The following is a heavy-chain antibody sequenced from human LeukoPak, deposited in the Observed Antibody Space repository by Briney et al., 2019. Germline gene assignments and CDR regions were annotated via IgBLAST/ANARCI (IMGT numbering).Heavy chain of an antibody. CDR1: GFTFRDYY. CDR3: ARGYTSASS. Sequence: GSLRLSCAASGFTFRDYYMSWVRQAPGKGLEWVAVISYDGTNKYYADSVKGRFTISRDNSKNTLYLQMDSLRADDMSVYYCARGYTSASSWGQGTLVTVSS. CDR2: ISYDGTNK. D-gene: IGHD6-19*01. V-gene: IGHV3-30*04. J-gene: IGHJ4*02.